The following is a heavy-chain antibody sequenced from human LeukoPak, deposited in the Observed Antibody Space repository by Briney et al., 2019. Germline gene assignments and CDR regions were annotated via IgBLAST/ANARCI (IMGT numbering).Heavy chain of an antibody. CDR2: INPNSGGT. Sequence: ASVKVSCKASGYTFTSYYMHWVRQAPGQGLEWMGWINPNSGGTNYAQKFQGRVTMTRDTSISTAYMELSRLRSDDTAVYYCALGLYYYYGMDVWGQGTTVTVSS. J-gene: IGHJ6*02. CDR1: GYTFTSYY. V-gene: IGHV1-2*02. CDR3: ALGLYYYYGMDV. D-gene: IGHD7-27*01.